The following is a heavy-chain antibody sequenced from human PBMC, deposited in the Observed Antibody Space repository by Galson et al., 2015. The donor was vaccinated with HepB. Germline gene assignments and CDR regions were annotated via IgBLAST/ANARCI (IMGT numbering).Heavy chain of an antibody. CDR3: AKTLTVPNKNGFDP. Sequence: SVRLSCAASGFTFRNYAMSWVRQAPGKGLEWVSTITNVGSTYYADSVKGRFTISRDNSKSTLYLQMNSLRAEDTAVYYCAKTLTVPNKNGFDPWGQGTLVTVSS. D-gene: IGHD1/OR15-1a*01. CDR2: ITNVGST. J-gene: IGHJ5*02. V-gene: IGHV3-23*01. CDR1: GFTFRNYA.